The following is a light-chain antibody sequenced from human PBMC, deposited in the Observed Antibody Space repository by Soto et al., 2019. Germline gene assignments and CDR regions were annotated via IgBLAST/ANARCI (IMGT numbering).Light chain of an antibody. CDR2: GAS. CDR3: QQYGSSPPYT. J-gene: IGKJ2*01. CDR1: QSVSSSY. Sequence: EIVLTQSPGTLSLSPGERATLSCRASQSVSSSYLAWYQHKPGQAPRLLIYGASNRATGIPDRFSGCGSGTDFTLTISRLEPEDFALYYCQQYGSSPPYTFGQGTKLEIK. V-gene: IGKV3-20*01.